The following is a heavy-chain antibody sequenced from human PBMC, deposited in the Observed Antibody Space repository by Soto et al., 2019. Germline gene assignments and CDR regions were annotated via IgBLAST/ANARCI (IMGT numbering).Heavy chain of an antibody. CDR1: GFSFSSYS. D-gene: IGHD3-16*01. CDR2: ISSSSSTI. CDR3: VRDWAFYFDY. J-gene: IGHJ4*02. Sequence: PGGSLRLSCTASGFSFSSYSMNWVRQAPGKGLEWVSYISSSSSTIKYADSVKGRFTISRDNAKNSLYLQMNSLRADDTAVYYCVRDWAFYFDYWGQGILVTV. V-gene: IGHV3-48*01.